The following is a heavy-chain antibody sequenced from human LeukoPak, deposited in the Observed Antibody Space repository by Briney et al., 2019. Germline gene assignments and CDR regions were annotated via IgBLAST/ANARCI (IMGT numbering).Heavy chain of an antibody. CDR3: AREDRDYDFWSGYPQYNWFDP. CDR1: GGSISSYY. J-gene: IGHJ5*02. Sequence: PSETLSLTCTVSGGSISSYYWSWIRQSPGKGLEWIGYIYYSGSTNYNPSLKSRVTISVDTSKNQFSLKLSSVTAADTAVYYCAREDRDYDFWSGYPQYNWFDPWGQGTLVTVSS. D-gene: IGHD3-3*01. CDR2: IYYSGST. V-gene: IGHV4-59*01.